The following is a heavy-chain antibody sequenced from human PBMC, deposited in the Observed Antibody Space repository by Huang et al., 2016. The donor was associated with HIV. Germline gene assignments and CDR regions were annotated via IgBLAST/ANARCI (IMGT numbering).Heavy chain of an antibody. CDR1: GGSITSSSYY. CDR2: IYYSGST. D-gene: IGHD3-22*01. J-gene: IGHJ3*02. V-gene: IGHV4-39*01. Sequence: QLQLQGSGPGLVKPSETLSLTCTVSGGSITSSSYYWGWIRQPPGKGLEWVGGIYYSGSTAYNPSLKRRVTVSVDTSKNQFSLKLSSVTAADTAVYYCARHFSYYDSSGYTPWDAFDIWGQGTMVTVSS. CDR3: ARHFSYYDSSGYTPWDAFDI.